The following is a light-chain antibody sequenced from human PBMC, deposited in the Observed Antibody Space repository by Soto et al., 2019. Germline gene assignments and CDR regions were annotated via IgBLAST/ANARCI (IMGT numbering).Light chain of an antibody. CDR1: QSVNIN. J-gene: IGKJ4*01. V-gene: IGKV3D-15*01. Sequence: IVMTQSPVTLSASPGERVTHSCRASQSVNINLAWYQQRPGQAPRVLIYGASNRASGIPDRFSGSGSGTDFTLTISSLEPDDFALYYCQQYKDWPPLTFGGGTRVEIK. CDR3: QQYKDWPPLT. CDR2: GAS.